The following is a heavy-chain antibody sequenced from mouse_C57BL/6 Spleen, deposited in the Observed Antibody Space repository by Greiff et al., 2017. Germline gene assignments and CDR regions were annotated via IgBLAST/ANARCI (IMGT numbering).Heavy chain of an antibody. CDR2: LHPNSGST. D-gene: IGHD1-1*01. J-gene: IGHJ4*01. CDR1: GYTFTSYW. CDR3: ARTPFITPYYAMDD. V-gene: IGHV1-64*01. Sequence: QVQLQQPGAELVKPGASVKLSCKASGYTFTSYWMHWVKQRPGNGLEWIGMLHPNSGSTNYNDQFKSKATLTVDKSSSTAYLQLSSLTSEDSAVYDSARTPFITPYYAMDDWGQGTSVTVSS.